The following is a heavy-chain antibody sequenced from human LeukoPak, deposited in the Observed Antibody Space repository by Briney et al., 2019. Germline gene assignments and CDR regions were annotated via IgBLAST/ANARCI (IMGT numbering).Heavy chain of an antibody. CDR3: ARVVLGRDDAFDI. D-gene: IGHD7-27*01. V-gene: IGHV3-48*01. J-gene: IGHJ3*02. CDR2: ISSSSSTI. CDR1: GFTFSSYA. Sequence: QTGGSLRLSCAASGFTFSSYAMSWVRQAPGKGLEWVSYISSSSSTIYYADSVKGRFTISRDNAKNSLYLQMNSLRAEDTAVYYCARVVLGRDDAFDIWGQGTMVTVSS.